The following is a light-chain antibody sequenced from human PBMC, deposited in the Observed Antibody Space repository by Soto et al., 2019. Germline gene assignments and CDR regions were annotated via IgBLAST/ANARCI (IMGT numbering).Light chain of an antibody. V-gene: IGLV2-14*03. CDR3: SSYRGSSTWV. CDR1: SSDVGGYKY. J-gene: IGLJ3*02. Sequence: QSALTQPASVSGSPGQSITISCTGTSSDVGGYKYVSWYQQHPGKAPKLMIYDVSNRPSGVSNRFSGSKSGNTASLTISGLQAEDEADYYCSSYRGSSTWVFGGGTKLPVL. CDR2: DVS.